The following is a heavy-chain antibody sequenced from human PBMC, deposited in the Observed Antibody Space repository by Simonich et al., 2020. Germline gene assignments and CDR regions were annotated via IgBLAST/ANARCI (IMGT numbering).Heavy chain of an antibody. Sequence: QVQLVQSGAEVKKPGASVKVSCKASGYTFTSYGISWVRQAPGQGLEWMGWSSAENGNTNYAQKLQGRVTMTTDTSTSTAYMELRSLRSDDTAVYYCARASRGTWWYYYFDYWGQGTLVTVSS. D-gene: IGHD2-15*01. CDR2: SSAENGNT. CDR3: ARASRGTWWYYYFDY. CDR1: GYTFTSYG. V-gene: IGHV1-18*01. J-gene: IGHJ4*02.